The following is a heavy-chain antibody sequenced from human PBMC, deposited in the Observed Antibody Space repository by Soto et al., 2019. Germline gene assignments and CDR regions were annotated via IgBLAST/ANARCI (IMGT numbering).Heavy chain of an antibody. J-gene: IGHJ5*02. CDR2: ISSSGSTI. V-gene: IGHV3-11*01. CDR1: GFAFSDYY. CDR3: ARASQARIAARYWFDP. Sequence: LRLSCAASGFAFSDYYMSWIRQAPGKGLEWVSYISSSGSTIYYADSVKGRFTISRDNAKNSLYLQMNSLRAEDTAVYYCARASQARIAARYWFDPWGQGTLVTVSS. D-gene: IGHD6-6*01.